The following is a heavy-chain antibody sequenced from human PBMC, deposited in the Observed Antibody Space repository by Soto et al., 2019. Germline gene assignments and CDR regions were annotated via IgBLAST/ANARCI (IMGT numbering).Heavy chain of an antibody. V-gene: IGHV4-4*02. J-gene: IGHJ5*02. CDR3: ARVPGDFWSGYYSWFDP. CDR2: IYHSGST. D-gene: IGHD3-3*01. Sequence: SETLSLTCAVSGDSIRSSYWWSWVRQPPGKGLEWIGYIYHSGSTYYNPSLKSRVTISVDRSKNQFSLKLISVTAADTVVYYCARVPGDFWSGYYSWFDPWGQGTLVTVSS. CDR1: GDSIRSSYW.